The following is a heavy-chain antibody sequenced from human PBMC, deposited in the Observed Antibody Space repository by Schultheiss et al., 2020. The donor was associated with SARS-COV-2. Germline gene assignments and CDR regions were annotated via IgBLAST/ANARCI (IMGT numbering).Heavy chain of an antibody. CDR1: GGSFSGYY. V-gene: IGHV4-59*12. J-gene: IGHJ4*02. CDR2: IYYSGST. Sequence: SQTLSLTCAVYGGSFSGYYWSWIRQPPGKGLEWIGYIYYSGSTNYNPSLKSRVTISVDTSKNQFSLKLTSVTAADTAVYYCAGAPLTTVPYYFDYWGQGTLVTVSS. CDR3: AGAPLTTVPYYFDY. D-gene: IGHD1-1*01.